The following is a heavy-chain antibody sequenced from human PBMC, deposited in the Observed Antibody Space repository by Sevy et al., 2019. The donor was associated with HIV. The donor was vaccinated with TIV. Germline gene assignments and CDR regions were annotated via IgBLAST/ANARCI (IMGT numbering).Heavy chain of an antibody. CDR1: GGTFSSYA. D-gene: IGHD3-3*01. Sequence: ASVKVSCKASGGTFSSYAISWVRQAPGQGLEWMGGIIPIFGTANYAQKFQGRVTITADESTSTAYMELSSLRSEDTAVYYCAGGKTYYDFWSGYLPGGDAFDIWGQGTMVTVSS. V-gene: IGHV1-69*13. CDR3: AGGKTYYDFWSGYLPGGDAFDI. CDR2: IIPIFGTA. J-gene: IGHJ3*02.